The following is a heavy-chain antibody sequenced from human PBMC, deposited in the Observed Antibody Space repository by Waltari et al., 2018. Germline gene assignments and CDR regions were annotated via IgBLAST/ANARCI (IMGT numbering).Heavy chain of an antibody. CDR3: AKARGSSSAFDI. D-gene: IGHD6-6*01. CDR1: GFTFDDYA. CDR2: ISWNSGSI. V-gene: IGHV3-9*01. J-gene: IGHJ3*02. Sequence: EVQLVESGGGLVQPGRSLRLSCSASGFTFDDYAMHWVRQAPGKDLEWVSGISWNSGSIGYADSVKGRFTISRDNAKNSLYLQMNSLRAEDTALYYCAKARGSSSAFDIWGQGTMVTVSS.